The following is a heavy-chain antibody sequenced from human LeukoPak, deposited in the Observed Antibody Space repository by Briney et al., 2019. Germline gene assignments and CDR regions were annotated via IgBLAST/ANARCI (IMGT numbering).Heavy chain of an antibody. D-gene: IGHD1-7*01. CDR1: GGSFSGYY. J-gene: IGHJ5*02. Sequence: SETLSLTCAVYGGSFSGYYWSWIRQPPGKGLEWIGEINHSGSTNYNPSLKSRVTISVDTSKNQFSQKLSSVTAADTAVYYCARERDDYNWNYGDRNWFDPWGQGTLVTVSS. V-gene: IGHV4-34*01. CDR2: INHSGST. CDR3: ARERDDYNWNYGDRNWFDP.